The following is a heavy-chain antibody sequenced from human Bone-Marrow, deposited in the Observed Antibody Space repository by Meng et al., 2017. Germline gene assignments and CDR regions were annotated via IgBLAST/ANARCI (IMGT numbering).Heavy chain of an antibody. CDR2: IKSEVDGGAI. CDR1: GLTFSEAW. D-gene: IGHD3-22*01. J-gene: IGHJ4*02. CDR3: MDRNYDTDWHG. V-gene: IGHV3-15*01. Sequence: EVQLVESGGGLVKPGGSLRPSYVVSGLTFSEAWVSWVRQAPGKGLEWAGRIKSEVDGGAIEYAAPVKGRFTISRDDSKDTLFLEMSSLKIEDTAVYYCMDRNYDTDWHGWGQGTLVTVSS.